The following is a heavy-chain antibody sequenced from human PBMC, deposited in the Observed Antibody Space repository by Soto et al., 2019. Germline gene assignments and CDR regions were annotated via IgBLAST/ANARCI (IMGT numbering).Heavy chain of an antibody. Sequence: EVQVLESGGGLLQPGGSLRLSCVAFGFTFNAHALTLVRQGPGMGLVWISSISGDGETTYYADSVKGRFTVSRDNSKNTVSLQMNSLRVEDTATYYCVKDWTGKKCPCMDVWGQGTTVTVSS. CDR1: GFTFNAHA. V-gene: IGHV3-23*01. CDR2: ISGDGETT. CDR3: VKDWTGKKCPCMDV. D-gene: IGHD2-8*02. J-gene: IGHJ6*02.